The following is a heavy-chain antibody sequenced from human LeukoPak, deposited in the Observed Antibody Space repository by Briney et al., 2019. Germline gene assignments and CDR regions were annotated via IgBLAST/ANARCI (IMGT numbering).Heavy chain of an antibody. V-gene: IGHV3-21*01. D-gene: IGHD2-2*01. CDR1: GFTFSSYS. Sequence: PGGSLRLSCAASGFTFSSYSMNWVRQAPGKGLEWVSSISSSSSYIYYADSVKGRFTISRDNAKNSLYLQMNNLRAEDTAVYYCARDSERRNLVVVPAASDYWGQGTLVTVSS. CDR3: ARDSERRNLVVVPAASDY. J-gene: IGHJ4*02. CDR2: ISSSSSYI.